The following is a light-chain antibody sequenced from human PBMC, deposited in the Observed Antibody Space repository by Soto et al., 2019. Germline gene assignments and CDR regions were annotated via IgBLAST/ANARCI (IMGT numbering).Light chain of an antibody. J-gene: IGLJ2*01. CDR2: LKSDGSH. CDR3: QTWGTGVI. Sequence: QSVLTQSPSASASLGASVKLTCTLSSGHSSYAIAWYQQQPEKGPRFLMKLKSDGSHKKGDGIPDRFSGSSSGAERYLTISSLQSEDEADYYCQTWGTGVIFGGGTKLTVL. V-gene: IGLV4-69*01. CDR1: SGHSSYA.